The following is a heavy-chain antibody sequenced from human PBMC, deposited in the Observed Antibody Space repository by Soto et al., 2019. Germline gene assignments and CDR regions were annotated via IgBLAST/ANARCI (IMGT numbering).Heavy chain of an antibody. Sequence: PGGSLRLSCAASGFTFSSSAMTWVRQAPGKGLEWVSAISGSGGSTYYTDSVKGRFTISRDNSKNTLYLQMNSLRAEDTAVYYCAKGATLKGPLWFGELTHYYYYGMDVWGQGTTVTVSS. J-gene: IGHJ6*02. D-gene: IGHD3-10*01. V-gene: IGHV3-23*01. CDR3: AKGATLKGPLWFGELTHYYYYGMDV. CDR2: ISGSGGST. CDR1: GFTFSSSA.